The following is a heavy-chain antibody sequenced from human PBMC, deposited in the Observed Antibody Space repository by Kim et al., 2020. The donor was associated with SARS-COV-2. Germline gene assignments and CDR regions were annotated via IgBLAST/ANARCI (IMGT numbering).Heavy chain of an antibody. J-gene: IGHJ4*02. V-gene: IGHV3-48*04. D-gene: IGHD3-10*01. Sequence: TIYYADSVKGRFTISRDNAKNSLYLQMNSLRAEDTAVYYCARGSQKELDYWGQGTLVTVSS. CDR2: TI. CDR3: ARGSQKELDY.